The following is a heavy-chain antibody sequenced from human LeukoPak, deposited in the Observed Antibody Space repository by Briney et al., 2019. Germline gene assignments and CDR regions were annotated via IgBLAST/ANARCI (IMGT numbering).Heavy chain of an antibody. J-gene: IGHJ6*03. CDR2: ISTSGSTI. Sequence: GGTLRLSCAASGFTFSNYEMNWVRQAPGKGLEWVSYISTSGSTIYYADSVKGRFTISRDNAKNSLYLQMNSLRAEDTAVYYCARKNYFYYYMDVWGKGTTVTISS. CDR1: GFTFSNYE. D-gene: IGHD2/OR15-2a*01. CDR3: ARKNYFYYYMDV. V-gene: IGHV3-48*03.